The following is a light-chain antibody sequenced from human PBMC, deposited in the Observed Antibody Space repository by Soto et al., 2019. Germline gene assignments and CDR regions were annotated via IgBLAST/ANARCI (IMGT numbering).Light chain of an antibody. J-gene: IGKJ5*01. CDR3: QQRSNWPPIT. V-gene: IGKV3D-20*02. CDR1: QSVSSSY. Sequence: EIVSTQSPGTLSLSPGERATLSCRASQSVSSSYLAWYQQKPGQAPRLLLYGASSRATGIPDRFSGSGSWTDLTLTISSLEPEDFAVYYCQQRSNWPPITFGQGTRLEI. CDR2: GAS.